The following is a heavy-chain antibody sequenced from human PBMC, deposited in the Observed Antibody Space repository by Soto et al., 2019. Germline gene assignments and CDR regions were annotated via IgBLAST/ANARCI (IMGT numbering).Heavy chain of an antibody. J-gene: IGHJ1*01. V-gene: IGHV1-3*01. CDR3: AQNYYDSSGYYIDFQH. CDR2: INAGNGNT. D-gene: IGHD3-22*01. CDR1: GYTFTSYA. Sequence: ASVKVSCKASGYTFTSYAMHWVRQAPGQRLEWMGWINAGNGNTKYSQKFQGRVTTTRDTSASTAYMELSSLRSEDTAVYYCAQNYYDSSGYYIDFQHWGQGTLVTVSS.